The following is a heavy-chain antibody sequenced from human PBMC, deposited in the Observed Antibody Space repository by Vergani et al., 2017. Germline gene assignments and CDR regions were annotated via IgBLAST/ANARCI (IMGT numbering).Heavy chain of an antibody. CDR2: ISSSSSYI. V-gene: IGHV3-21*01. D-gene: IGHD4-17*01. J-gene: IGHJ4*02. CDR3: AKDQSAPSNYGDSGIFDY. Sequence: EVQLVESGGGLVQPGRSLRLSCAASGFTFSSYSMNWVRQAPGKGLEWVSSISSSSSYIYYADSVKGRFTISRDNAKNSLYLQMNSLRAEDTAVYYCAKDQSAPSNYGDSGIFDYWGQGTLVTVSS. CDR1: GFTFSSYS.